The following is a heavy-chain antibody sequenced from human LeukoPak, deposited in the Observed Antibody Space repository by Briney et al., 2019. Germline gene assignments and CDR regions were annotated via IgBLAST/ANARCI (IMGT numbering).Heavy chain of an antibody. J-gene: IGHJ4*02. CDR2: IKQDGSDK. Sequence: GGSLRLSCVVSGSMFRNYWMSWVRQTPGKGLEWVANIKQDGSDKYYVGSVKGRFIISRDNAKNSLYLQMNSLRDEDTAVYYCARDSAAHGGYWGQGTPVIVSS. CDR1: GSMFRNYW. V-gene: IGHV3-7*03. CDR3: ARDSAAHGGY. D-gene: IGHD6-25*01.